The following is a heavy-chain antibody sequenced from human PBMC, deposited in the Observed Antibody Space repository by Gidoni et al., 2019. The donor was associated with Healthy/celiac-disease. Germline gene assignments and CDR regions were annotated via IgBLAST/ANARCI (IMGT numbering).Heavy chain of an antibody. V-gene: IGHV3-23*01. CDR3: AKVWPSRIKAGATGYFDY. CDR2: ISGSGGST. CDR1: GFTFSSHA. J-gene: IGHJ4*02. D-gene: IGHD1-26*01. Sequence: EVQLLESGGGLVQPGGSLRLSCAASGFTFSSHAMSWVRQAPGKGLEWVSAISGSGGSTYYADSVKGRFTISRDNSKNTLYLQMNSLRAEDTAVYYCAKVWPSRIKAGATGYFDYWGQGTLVTVSS.